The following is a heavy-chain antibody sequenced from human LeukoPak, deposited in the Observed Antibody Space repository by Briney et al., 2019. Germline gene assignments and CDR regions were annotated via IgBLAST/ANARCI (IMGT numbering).Heavy chain of an antibody. CDR1: GFTFSSYG. CDR2: ISYDGSNK. CDR3: ARSDWFDP. Sequence: GGSLRLSCAASGFTFSSYGMHWVRQAPGKGLEWVALISYDGSNKYYADSVKGRVTISRDNAKNTLYLQMNSLRAEDTAVYYCARSDWFDPWGQGTLVIVSS. J-gene: IGHJ5*02. D-gene: IGHD2-21*01. V-gene: IGHV3-30*12.